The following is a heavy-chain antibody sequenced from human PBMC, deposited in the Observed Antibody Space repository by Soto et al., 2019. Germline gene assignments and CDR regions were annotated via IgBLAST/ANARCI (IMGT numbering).Heavy chain of an antibody. CDR1: GGTFSSYA. V-gene: IGHV1-69*13. Sequence: SVKVSCKASGGTFSSYAISWVRQAPGQGLEWMGGIIPIFGTANYAQKFQGRVTITADESTSTAYMELSSLRSEDTAVYYCASKPDLEWLLSPGYYYYGMDVWGQGTKVTSP. J-gene: IGHJ6*02. CDR2: IIPIFGTA. CDR3: ASKPDLEWLLSPGYYYYGMDV. D-gene: IGHD3-3*01.